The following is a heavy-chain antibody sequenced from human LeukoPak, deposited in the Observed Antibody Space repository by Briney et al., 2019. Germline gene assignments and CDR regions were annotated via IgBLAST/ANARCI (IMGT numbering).Heavy chain of an antibody. D-gene: IGHD3-22*01. CDR1: GGTFSSYA. V-gene: IGHV1-69*05. J-gene: IGHJ3*02. Sequence: ASVTVSCKASGGTFSSYAISWVRQAPGQGLEWMGGIIPIFGTANYAQKFQGRVTITTDESTSTAYMELSSLGSEDTAVYYCARDLITYYYDSSGYGAFDIWGQGTMVTVSS. CDR3: ARDLITYYYDSSGYGAFDI. CDR2: IIPIFGTA.